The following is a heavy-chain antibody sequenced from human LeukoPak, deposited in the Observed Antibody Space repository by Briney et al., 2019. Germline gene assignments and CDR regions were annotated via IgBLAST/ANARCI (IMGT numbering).Heavy chain of an antibody. CDR3: ASSSWFGELSHASDY. Sequence: SETLSLTCTVSGGSISSYNYYWGWIRQPPGKGLEWIGNIYYSGSTYYNPSLKSRVTISVDTSKNQFSLKLSSVAAADTAVYYCASSSWFGELSHASDYWGQGTLVTVSS. CDR1: GGSISSYNYY. D-gene: IGHD3-10*01. V-gene: IGHV4-39*01. CDR2: IYYSGST. J-gene: IGHJ4*02.